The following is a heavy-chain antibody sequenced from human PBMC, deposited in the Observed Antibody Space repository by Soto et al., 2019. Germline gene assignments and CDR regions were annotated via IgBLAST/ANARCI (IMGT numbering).Heavy chain of an antibody. Sequence: SETLSLTCAVYGGSFSGYYWSWIRQPPGKGLEWIGEINHSGSTNYNPSLKSRVTISVDTSKNQFSLKLSSVTAADTAVYYCARGRYYDFWSGYYYFDYWGQGTLVTVSS. J-gene: IGHJ4*02. CDR3: ARGRYYDFWSGYYYFDY. CDR2: INHSGST. V-gene: IGHV4-34*01. CDR1: GGSFSGYY. D-gene: IGHD3-3*01.